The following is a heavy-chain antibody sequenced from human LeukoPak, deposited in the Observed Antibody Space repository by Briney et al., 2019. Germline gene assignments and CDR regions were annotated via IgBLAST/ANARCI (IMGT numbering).Heavy chain of an antibody. CDR3: GRLMGGYDSYFYGMDV. D-gene: IGHD5-12*01. CDR2: IGISGVTT. Sequence: GGSLRLSCAASGCTFSTYCMSWVRQAPGKGLEWVSGIGISGVTTYYADSVKGRFTISRDNSKNTLYLQMNSLRLEDTAVYYCGRLMGGYDSYFYGMDVWGQGTTVTVSS. J-gene: IGHJ6*02. CDR1: GCTFSTYC. V-gene: IGHV3-23*01.